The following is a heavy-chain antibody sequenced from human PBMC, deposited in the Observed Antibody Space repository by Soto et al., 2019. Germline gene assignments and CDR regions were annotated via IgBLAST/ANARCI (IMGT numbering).Heavy chain of an antibody. J-gene: IGHJ3*02. CDR3: AKQDDRGALEI. V-gene: IGHV5-51*01. Sequence: GESLKISCKISGKAFTSFWVVWVRQMPGRGLEWMGNIYPGDSDTRYTPPFQGQVTISADKSTNAAYLQWHSLQASDTALYYCAKQDDRGALEIWGQGTKVTVSS. D-gene: IGHD3-22*01. CDR1: GKAFTSFW. CDR2: IYPGDSDT.